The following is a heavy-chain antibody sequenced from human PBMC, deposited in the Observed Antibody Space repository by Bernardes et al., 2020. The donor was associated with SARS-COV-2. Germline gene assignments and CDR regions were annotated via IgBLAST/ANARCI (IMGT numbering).Heavy chain of an antibody. V-gene: IGHV3-23*01. CDR3: AKDVGYCSGGSCHGGSNWYFDL. Sequence: GGSLRLSCAASGFTFSSYAMSWVRQAPGKGLEWVSAISGSGGITYYADSVKGRFTISRDNSKNTLYLQMNSLRAEDTAVYYCAKDVGYCSGGSCHGGSNWYFDLWGRGTLVTVSS. J-gene: IGHJ2*01. D-gene: IGHD2-15*01. CDR2: ISGSGGIT. CDR1: GFTFSSYA.